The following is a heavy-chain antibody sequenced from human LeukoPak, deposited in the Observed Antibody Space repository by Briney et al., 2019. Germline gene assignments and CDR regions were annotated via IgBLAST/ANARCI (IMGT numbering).Heavy chain of an antibody. J-gene: IGHJ4*02. CDR3: ARRILDY. CDR2: ISDRGGRT. CDR1: GFTLRSND. Sequence: PGGSLRLSCAPSGFTLRSNDMSWVRQAPGKGLECVSSISDRGGRTWYGESAKGRFSISRDNSKNTLYLQMNSLRDEDTAVYYCARRILDYWGQGTLVTVSS. D-gene: IGHD5-18*01. V-gene: IGHV3-23*01.